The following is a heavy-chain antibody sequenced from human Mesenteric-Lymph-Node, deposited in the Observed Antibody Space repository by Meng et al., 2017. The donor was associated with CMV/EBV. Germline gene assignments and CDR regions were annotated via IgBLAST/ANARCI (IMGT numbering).Heavy chain of an antibody. V-gene: IGHV2-5*02. CDR2: IYWDDDK. Sequence: TFSGLSLSTSGMGVVWIRQPPGKALEWLALIYWDDDKRYRPSLRSRLTISKDTLKNQVVLTMTNMEPEDTATYYCARSSGSSDWFDPWGQGSLVTVSS. D-gene: IGHD3-10*01. J-gene: IGHJ5*02. CDR1: GLSLSTSGMG. CDR3: ARSSGSSDWFDP.